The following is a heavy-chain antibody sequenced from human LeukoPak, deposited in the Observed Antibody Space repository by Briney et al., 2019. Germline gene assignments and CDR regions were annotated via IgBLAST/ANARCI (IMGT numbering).Heavy chain of an antibody. CDR1: GFTFSTYS. CDR3: ATYYDSSGRIDY. V-gene: IGHV4-34*08. J-gene: IGHJ4*02. D-gene: IGHD3-22*01. CDR2: INHSGST. Sequence: GSLRLSCAASGFTFSTYSMNWVRQPPGKGLEWIGEINHSGSTNYNPSLKSRVTISVDTSKNQFSLKLSSVTAADTAVYYCATYYDSSGRIDYWGQGTLVTASS.